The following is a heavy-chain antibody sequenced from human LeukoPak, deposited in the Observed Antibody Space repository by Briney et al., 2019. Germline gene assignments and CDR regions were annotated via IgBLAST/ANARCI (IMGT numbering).Heavy chain of an antibody. V-gene: IGHV4-31*03. D-gene: IGHD2-2*01. CDR1: GGSISSGGYY. CDR3: ARDRVDCGSTSCYSYYFDY. CDR2: IYYSGST. Sequence: PSETLSLTCTVSGGSISSGGYYWSWIRQHPGKGLEWIGYIYYSGSTYYNPSLKSRVTISVDTSKNQFSLKLSSVTAADTAVYYCARDRVDCGSTSCYSYYFDYWGQGTLVTVSS. J-gene: IGHJ4*02.